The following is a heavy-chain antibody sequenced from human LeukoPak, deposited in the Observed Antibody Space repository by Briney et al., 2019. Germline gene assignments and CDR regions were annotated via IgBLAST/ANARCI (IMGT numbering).Heavy chain of an antibody. CDR2: ISAYNGNT. D-gene: IGHD2-2*01. CDR1: GYTFTSYG. Sequence: ASVKVSCKASGYTFTSYGISWVRQAPGQGLEWMGWISAYNGNTNYAQKLQGRVTMTTDTSTSTAYMELRSLRSDDTAVYYCAKEVAPAAIGYYGMDVWGQGTTVTVSS. V-gene: IGHV1-18*01. CDR3: AKEVAPAAIGYYGMDV. J-gene: IGHJ6*02.